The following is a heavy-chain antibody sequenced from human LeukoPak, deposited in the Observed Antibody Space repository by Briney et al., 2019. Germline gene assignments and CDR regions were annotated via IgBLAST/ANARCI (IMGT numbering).Heavy chain of an antibody. V-gene: IGHV3-23*01. J-gene: IGHJ4*02. Sequence: GGSLRLSCAASGFTFSSYAMSWVRQAPGKGLEWVSAISGSGGSTYYADSVKGRFTISRDNSKNTLYLQMNSLRAEDTAVYYCAKGDFYTAMVSTQFNYWGQGTLVTVSS. CDR2: ISGSGGST. D-gene: IGHD5-18*01. CDR3: AKGDFYTAMVSTQFNY. CDR1: GFTFSSYA.